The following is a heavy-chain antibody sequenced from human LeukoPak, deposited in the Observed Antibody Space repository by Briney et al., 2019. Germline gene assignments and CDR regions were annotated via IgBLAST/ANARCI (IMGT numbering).Heavy chain of an antibody. CDR2: INPNSGGT. D-gene: IGHD6-13*01. J-gene: IGHJ3*02. V-gene: IGHV1-2*04. Sequence: ASVKVSCKASGYTFTGYYMHWVRQAPGQGLEWMGWINPNSGGTNYAQKFQGWVTMTRDTSISTAYMELSRLRSEDTAVYYCARAPLFAAGASNAFDIWGQGTMVTVSS. CDR3: ARAPLFAAGASNAFDI. CDR1: GYTFTGYY.